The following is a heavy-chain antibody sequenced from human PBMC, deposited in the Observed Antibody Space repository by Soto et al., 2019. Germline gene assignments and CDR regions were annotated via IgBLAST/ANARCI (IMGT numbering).Heavy chain of an antibody. V-gene: IGHV3-23*01. CDR3: AKDSDTKRGPDY. J-gene: IGHJ4*02. CDR2: ISGSSNNT. Sequence: ESGGGLVQPGGSLRLSCAASGFTFSNYAMNWVRQAPGKGLEWVSGISGSSNNTFYADSVKGRFTISRDNSKTTLFLQMNSLRAEDTALYYCAKDSDTKRGPDYWGQGTLVTVSS. CDR1: GFTFSNYA. D-gene: IGHD3-10*01.